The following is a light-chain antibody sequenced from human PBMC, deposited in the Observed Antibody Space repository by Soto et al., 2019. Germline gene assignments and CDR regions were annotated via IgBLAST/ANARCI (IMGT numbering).Light chain of an antibody. V-gene: IGKV1-39*01. CDR3: QQSHSTLT. CDR1: QSISSY. J-gene: IGKJ4*01. Sequence: DIQMTQSPSSLSASVGDRVTITCRASQSISSYLNWYQQKPGKAPKLLIYAASSLQSGVPSRFSGSGSGTDFNLTISSLQPEDFETYSCQQSHSTLTIGGRTKLEIK. CDR2: AAS.